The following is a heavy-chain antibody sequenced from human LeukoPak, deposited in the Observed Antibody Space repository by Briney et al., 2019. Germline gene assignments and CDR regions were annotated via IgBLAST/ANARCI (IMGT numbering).Heavy chain of an antibody. J-gene: IGHJ2*01. V-gene: IGHV3-23*01. CDR2: ISGSGGST. CDR1: GFTFSSYA. D-gene: IGHD2-15*01. CDR3: AKDPLVVVAATHQYFDL. Sequence: PGGSLRLSCAACGFTFSSYAMSWVRQAPGKGLEWVTAISGSGGSTYYADSVKGRFTISRDNSKNTLYLQMNSLRAEDTAVYYCAKDPLVVVAATHQYFDLWGRGTLVTVSS.